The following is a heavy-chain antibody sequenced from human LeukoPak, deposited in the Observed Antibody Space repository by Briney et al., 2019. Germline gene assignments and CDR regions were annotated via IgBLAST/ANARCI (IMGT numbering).Heavy chain of an antibody. D-gene: IGHD1-7*01. CDR3: ARMLKLRPTYYYYGMDV. CDR2: IWYDGSNK. J-gene: IGHJ6*02. V-gene: IGHV3-33*01. CDR1: GFTFSSYG. Sequence: PGRSLRLSCAASGFTFSSYGMHWVRQAPGKGLEWVAVIWYDGSNKYYADSVKGRFTISRDNSKNTLYLQMNSLRAEDTAVYYCARMLKLRPTYYYYGMDVWGQGPTVTVSS.